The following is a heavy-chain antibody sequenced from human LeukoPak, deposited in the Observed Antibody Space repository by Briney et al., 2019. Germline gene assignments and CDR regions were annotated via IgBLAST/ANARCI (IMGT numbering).Heavy chain of an antibody. Sequence: PGGSLRLSCAASGFTFSSYWMSWVRQAPGKGLEWVANIKQDGSEKYYVDSVKGRFTISRDNVKNSLYLQMNSLRAEDTAVYYCAKSGSGSYYNPDFDYWGQGTLVTVSS. CDR3: AKSGSGSYYNPDFDY. D-gene: IGHD3-10*01. CDR1: GFTFSSYW. V-gene: IGHV3-7*03. J-gene: IGHJ4*02. CDR2: IKQDGSEK.